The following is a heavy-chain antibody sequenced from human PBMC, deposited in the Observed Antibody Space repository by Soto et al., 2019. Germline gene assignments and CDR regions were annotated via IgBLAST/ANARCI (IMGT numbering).Heavy chain of an antibody. V-gene: IGHV1-18*01. CDR1: DYTFTNYG. J-gene: IGHJ4*02. CDR2: ISVYSGNT. D-gene: IGHD5-12*01. CDR3: ARHEAHLCIYDY. Sequence: ASVKVSCKAFDYTFTNYGISWVRQAPGQGLEWVGWISVYSGNTNYAQKFQGRVTMTTDTFTSTAYMELRSLRADDTAVYYCARHEAHLCIYDYWGQGTLVTVSS.